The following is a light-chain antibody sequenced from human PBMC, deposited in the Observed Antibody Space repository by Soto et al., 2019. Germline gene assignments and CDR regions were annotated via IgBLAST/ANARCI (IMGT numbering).Light chain of an antibody. CDR2: GAS. V-gene: IGKV3-20*01. CDR1: QSVSSSY. J-gene: IGKJ1*01. Sequence: EIVLTQSPGTLSLSPGERATLSCRASQSVSSSYLAWYQQEPGQAPRLLIYGASSRATGIPDRFSGSGSGTDLTLTISRLEPEDFAVYYCQQCGSSPPTFGQGTKVDIK. CDR3: QQCGSSPPT.